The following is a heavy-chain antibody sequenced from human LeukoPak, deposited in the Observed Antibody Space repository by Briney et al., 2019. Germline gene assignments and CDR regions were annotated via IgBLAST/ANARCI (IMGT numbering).Heavy chain of an antibody. V-gene: IGHV4-38-2*02. CDR2: IYHSGST. CDR1: GYSISSGYY. D-gene: IGHD3-10*01. J-gene: IGHJ4*02. Sequence: PSETLSLTCTVSGYSISSGYYWGWIRQPPGKGLEWIGSIYHSGSTYYNPSLKSRVTISVDTSKNQFSLKLSSVTAADTAVYYCARHGGSGSYYSLDYWGQGTLVTVSS. CDR3: ARHGGSGSYYSLDY.